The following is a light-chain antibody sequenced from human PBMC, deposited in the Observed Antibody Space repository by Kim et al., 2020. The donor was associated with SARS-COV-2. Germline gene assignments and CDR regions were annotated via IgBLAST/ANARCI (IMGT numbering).Light chain of an antibody. CDR1: QSISTW. J-gene: IGKJ2*01. V-gene: IGKV1-5*03. Sequence: DIQMTQSPSTLSASVGDRVTITCRASQSISTWFAWYQQRPGKAPKLLIYTASSLQSGVPSRFSGSGSGTEFTLTISSLQPDDFATYYCQQYNSYSPYTFGQGTKLEI. CDR3: QQYNSYSPYT. CDR2: TAS.